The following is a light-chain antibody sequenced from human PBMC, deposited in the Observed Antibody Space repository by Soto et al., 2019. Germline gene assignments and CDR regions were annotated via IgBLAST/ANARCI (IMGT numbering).Light chain of an antibody. V-gene: IGKV1-6*01. CDR3: LQDYDYPRT. J-gene: IGKJ1*01. CDR1: RDIRDF. CDR2: DAS. Sequence: IQMTQSPSSLSVSVGDRVTITCQASRDIRDFLNWYQQKPGKAPKLLIFDASNLEEGVPPRFSGRGSGTDFTLTISSLQPEDFATYYCLQDYDYPRTFGQGTKVDIK.